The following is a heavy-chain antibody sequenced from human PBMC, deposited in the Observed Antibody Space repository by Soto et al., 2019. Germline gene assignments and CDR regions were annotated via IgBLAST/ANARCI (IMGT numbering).Heavy chain of an antibody. Sequence: PGDSLKISCQGFGNSLTSFLIVWVRPIPGKHLEWMGIINPVDPDTRYSPCFQGQVTISFDKSITTAYLQWSSVKPSHPHQYSRPRGCFRPPPSPNFKEWRLGMLVTV. CDR3: PRGCFRPPPSPNFKE. CDR2: INPVDPDT. CDR1: GNSLTSFL. D-gene: IGHD2-15*01. J-gene: IGHJ4*02. V-gene: IGHV5-51*01.